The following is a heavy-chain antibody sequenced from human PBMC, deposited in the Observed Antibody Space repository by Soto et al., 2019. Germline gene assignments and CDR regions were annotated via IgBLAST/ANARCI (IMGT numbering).Heavy chain of an antibody. CDR1: GGSFSGYY. J-gene: IGHJ4*02. D-gene: IGHD3-10*01. CDR3: ARGRVLWFGEFGY. Sequence: QVQLQQWGAGLLKPSETLSLTCAVYGGSFSGYYWSWIRQPPGKGLEWIGEINHSGSTNYNPSLKSRVTISVDTSKNQFSLKLSSVTAADTAVYYCARGRVLWFGEFGYWGQGTLVTVSS. V-gene: IGHV4-34*01. CDR2: INHSGST.